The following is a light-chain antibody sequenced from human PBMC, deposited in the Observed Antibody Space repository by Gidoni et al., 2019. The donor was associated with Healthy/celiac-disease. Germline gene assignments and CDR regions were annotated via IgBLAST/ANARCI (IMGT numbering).Light chain of an antibody. CDR1: QDISKY. Sequence: DIQMTQSPSSLSASVGDRVTITCQASQDISKYLNWYQQKPGKAPKLLIYDASHLETGVPSRFSGSGXGTDFTFTISSLQPEDIATYYCQQYDXXXXTFGGGTKVEIK. V-gene: IGKV1-33*01. CDR3: QQYDXXXXT. CDR2: DAS. J-gene: IGKJ4*01.